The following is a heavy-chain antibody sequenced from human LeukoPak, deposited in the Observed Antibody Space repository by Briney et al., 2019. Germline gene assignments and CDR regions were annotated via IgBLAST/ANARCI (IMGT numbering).Heavy chain of an antibody. Sequence: ASVKVSCKASGYTFTGYYMHWVRQAPGQGLEWMGIINPSGGSTSYAQKFQGRVTMTRDTSTSTVYMELSSLRSEDTAVYYCARVRDYDYVWGSYLLDYWGQGTLVTVSS. J-gene: IGHJ4*02. D-gene: IGHD3-16*02. CDR2: INPSGGST. CDR3: ARVRDYDYVWGSYLLDY. V-gene: IGHV1-46*01. CDR1: GYTFTGYY.